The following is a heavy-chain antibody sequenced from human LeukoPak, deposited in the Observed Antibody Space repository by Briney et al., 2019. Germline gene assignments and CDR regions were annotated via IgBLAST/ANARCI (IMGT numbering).Heavy chain of an antibody. CDR2: INPSGGST. D-gene: IGHD3-3*01. V-gene: IGHV1-46*01. CDR3: ARVPIFGVVAGIYSFDY. CDR1: GYTFTGYY. Sequence: ASVKVSCKASGYTFTGYYMHWVRQAPGQGLEWMGIINPSGGSTSYAQKFQGRVTMTRDTSTSTVYMELSSLRSEDTAVYYCARVPIFGVVAGIYSFDYWGQGTLVTVSS. J-gene: IGHJ4*02.